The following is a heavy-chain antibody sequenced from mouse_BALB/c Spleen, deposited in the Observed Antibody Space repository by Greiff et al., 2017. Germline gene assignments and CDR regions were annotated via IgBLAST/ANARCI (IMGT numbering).Heavy chain of an antibody. CDR3: ARWGYRYDGGFAY. J-gene: IGHJ3*01. D-gene: IGHD2-14*01. CDR2: ISYSGST. Sequence: EVQLQESGPSLVKPSQTLSLTCSVTGDSITSGYWNWIRKFPGNKLEYMGYISYSGSTYYNPSLKSRISITRDTSKNQYYLQLNSVTTEDTATYYCARWGYRYDGGFAYWGQGTLVTVSA. V-gene: IGHV3-8*02. CDR1: GDSITSGY.